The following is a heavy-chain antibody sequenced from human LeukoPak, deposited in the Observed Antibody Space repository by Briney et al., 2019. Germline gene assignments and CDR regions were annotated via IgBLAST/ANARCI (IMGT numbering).Heavy chain of an antibody. Sequence: GGSLRLSCAASGFTFSSYWMSWVRQAPGKGLEWVANIKQDGSEKYYVHSVKGRFTISRDNARNSLYLQMNSLRADDTAVYYCAKGYYYDSSGYYPDYWGQGTLVTVSS. D-gene: IGHD3-22*01. CDR2: IKQDGSEK. J-gene: IGHJ4*02. V-gene: IGHV3-7*01. CDR1: GFTFSSYW. CDR3: AKGYYYDSSGYYPDY.